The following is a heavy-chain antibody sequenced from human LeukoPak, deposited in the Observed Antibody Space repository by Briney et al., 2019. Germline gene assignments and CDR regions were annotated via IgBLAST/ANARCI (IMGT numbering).Heavy chain of an antibody. D-gene: IGHD2-8*01. CDR2: IKQDGSET. CDR3: ARKGGTRGPLNY. CDR1: VFTFSNYW. V-gene: IGHV3-7*01. Sequence: PGESLRLSCAASVFTFSNYWMSWVRQAPGKGLEWVANIKQDGSETYYVDSVKGRFTISRDNAKNSLFLQMNSLTAEDTAVYYCARKGGTRGPLNYWGQGTLVTVSS. J-gene: IGHJ4*02.